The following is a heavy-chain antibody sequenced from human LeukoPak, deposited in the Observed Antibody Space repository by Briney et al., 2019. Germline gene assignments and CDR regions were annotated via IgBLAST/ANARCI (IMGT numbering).Heavy chain of an antibody. CDR3: ARGRGPTPISRYFD. CDR1: GGSFSGYY. D-gene: IGHD3-9*01. CDR2: INHSGST. V-gene: IGHV4-34*01. Sequence: SETLSLTCAVYGGSFSGYYWSWIRQPPGKGLEWIGEINHSGSTNYNPSLKSRVTISVDTSKNQFSLKLSSVTAADTAVYYCARGRGPTPISRYFDWFQGTLVTVSS. J-gene: IGHJ4*02.